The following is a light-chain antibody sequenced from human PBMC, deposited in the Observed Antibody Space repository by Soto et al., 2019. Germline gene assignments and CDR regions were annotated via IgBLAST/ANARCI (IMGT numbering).Light chain of an antibody. Sequence: QAVVTQPPSASGTPGQRVTISCSGSSSNIRSNTVNWYQQLPGTAPKLLIYSNNQRPSGVPDRFSGSKSGTSASLAISGLQSEDEADYYCAAWDDSLNGRVFGGGTKLTVL. J-gene: IGLJ2*01. CDR3: AAWDDSLNGRV. CDR2: SNN. CDR1: SSNIRSNT. V-gene: IGLV1-44*01.